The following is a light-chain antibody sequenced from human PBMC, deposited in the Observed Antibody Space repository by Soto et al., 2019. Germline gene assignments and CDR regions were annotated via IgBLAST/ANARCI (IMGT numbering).Light chain of an antibody. V-gene: IGKV3-20*01. J-gene: IGKJ4*01. CDR1: QSVSSSY. CDR3: QPYGSSPRVT. Sequence: EVVLTQSPGTLSLSPGERATLSCRASQSVSSSYLAWYQQKPGQAPRLLIYGASSRATGIPDRFSGSGSGTDFTLTISRLEPEDFAVYYCQPYGSSPRVTFGGGTKV. CDR2: GAS.